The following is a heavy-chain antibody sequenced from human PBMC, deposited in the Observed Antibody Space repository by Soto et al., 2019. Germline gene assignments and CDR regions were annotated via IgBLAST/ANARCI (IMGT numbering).Heavy chain of an antibody. CDR1: GYTFTSYG. Sequence: GASVKVSCKASGYTFTSYGISWVRQAPGQGLEWMGWISAYNGNTNYAQKLQGRVTMTTDTSTSTAYMELRSLRSDDTAVYYCARLLYCSGGSCFSHAFDICGQGTMVTVSS. J-gene: IGHJ3*02. CDR3: ARLLYCSGGSCFSHAFDI. D-gene: IGHD2-15*01. V-gene: IGHV1-18*01. CDR2: ISAYNGNT.